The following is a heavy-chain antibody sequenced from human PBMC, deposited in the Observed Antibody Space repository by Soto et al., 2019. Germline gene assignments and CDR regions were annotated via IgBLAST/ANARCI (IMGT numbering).Heavy chain of an antibody. CDR3: ARHFSSSSQYYNGMDV. V-gene: IGHV1-18*01. D-gene: IGHD6-13*01. Sequence: ASVKVSCKASGYTFTSYGISWVRQAPGQGLEWMGWISAYNGNTNYAQKLQGRVTMTTDTSTSTAYMELRSLRSDDTAVYYCARHFSSSSQYYNGMDVWGQGTMVTVSS. J-gene: IGHJ6*02. CDR2: ISAYNGNT. CDR1: GYTFTSYG.